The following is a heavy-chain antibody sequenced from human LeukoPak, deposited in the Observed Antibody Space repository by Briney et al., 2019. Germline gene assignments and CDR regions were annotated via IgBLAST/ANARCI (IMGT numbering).Heavy chain of an antibody. CDR1: GGTFSSYA. CDR3: ARDTIFGVVIENYYYYVMDV. Sequence: SVKVSCKASGGTFSSYAISWVRQAPGQGLEWMGRIIPIFGIANYAEKFQGRVTITADKSTSTAYMELSSLRSEDTAVYYCARDTIFGVVIENYYYYVMDVWGQGTTVTVSS. J-gene: IGHJ6*02. V-gene: IGHV1-69*04. CDR2: IIPIFGIA. D-gene: IGHD3-3*01.